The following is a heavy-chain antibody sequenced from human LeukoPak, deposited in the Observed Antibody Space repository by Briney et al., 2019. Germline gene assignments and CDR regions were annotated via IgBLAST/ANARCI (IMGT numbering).Heavy chain of an antibody. D-gene: IGHD6-6*01. Sequence: SETLSLTCTVSGGSISTYYWNWIRQPPGKGLEWIGYIYHSGSTNYNPSLQSRVTISVDTSKNQFSLNLNSVTAADTAVYYCARGGAARLHFQNWGQGTLVTVST. CDR3: ARGGAARLHFQN. CDR2: IYHSGST. CDR1: GGSISTYY. J-gene: IGHJ1*01. V-gene: IGHV4-59*01.